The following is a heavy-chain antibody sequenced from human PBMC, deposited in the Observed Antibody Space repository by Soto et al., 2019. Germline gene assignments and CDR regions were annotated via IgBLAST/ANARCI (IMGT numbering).Heavy chain of an antibody. CDR2: IIPIFGTA. V-gene: IGHV1-69*01. D-gene: IGHD6-13*01. J-gene: IGHJ5*02. CDR1: GGTFSSYA. CDR3: ARRSSSRTLGWDNWFDP. Sequence: QVQLVQSGAEVKKPGSSVKVSCKASGGTFSSYAISWVRQAPGQGLEWMGGIIPIFGTANYAQKFQGRVTITADESTSTAYMELSSLRSEDTAVYYCARRSSSRTLGWDNWFDPWGQGTLVTVSS.